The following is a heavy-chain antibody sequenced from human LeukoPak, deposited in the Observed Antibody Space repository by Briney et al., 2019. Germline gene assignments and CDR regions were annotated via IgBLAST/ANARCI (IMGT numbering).Heavy chain of an antibody. V-gene: IGHV1-18*01. Sequence: ASVKVSCKASGYTFTSYGINWVRQAPGQGLEWMGWISAYNGNTNYAQRLQGRVTMTTDTSTSTAYMELRSLRSEDTAVYYCARVRRLGGWFGELGYYYYGMDVWGKGTTVTVSS. CDR2: ISAYNGNT. D-gene: IGHD3-10*01. CDR1: GYTFTSYG. CDR3: ARVRRLGGWFGELGYYYYGMDV. J-gene: IGHJ6*04.